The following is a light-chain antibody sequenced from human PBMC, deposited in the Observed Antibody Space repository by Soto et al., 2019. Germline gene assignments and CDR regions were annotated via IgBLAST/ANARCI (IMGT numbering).Light chain of an antibody. V-gene: IGKV1-12*01. CDR3: QKYSSVPV. CDR2: AAS. J-gene: IGKJ3*01. Sequence: DIQMTQSPSSVSASVGDRVTITCRASQGISSWLAWYQQRPGKAPKLLIYAASSLQSGVPSRFSGSGSGTDFTLTINSLQPEDVATYSCQKYSSVPVFGPGTKVEIK. CDR1: QGISSW.